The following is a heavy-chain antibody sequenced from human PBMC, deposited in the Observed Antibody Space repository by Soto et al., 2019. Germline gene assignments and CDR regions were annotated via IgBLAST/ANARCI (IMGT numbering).Heavy chain of an antibody. CDR2: ISGSGGST. Sequence: GGSLRLSCAASGFTFSSYAMSWVRQAPGKGLEWVSVISGSGGSTDYADSVKGRFTISRDNSKNTLYLQMNNLRAEDTAVYYCAKDPAVRPFRVPIPSYFDYWGQGTLVTVSS. CDR3: AKDPAVRPFRVPIPSYFDY. V-gene: IGHV3-23*01. CDR1: GFTFSSYA. J-gene: IGHJ4*02. D-gene: IGHD3-10*01.